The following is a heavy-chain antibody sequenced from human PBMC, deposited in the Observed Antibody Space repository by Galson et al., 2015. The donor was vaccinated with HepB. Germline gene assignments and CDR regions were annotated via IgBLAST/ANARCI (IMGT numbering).Heavy chain of an antibody. J-gene: IGHJ4*02. CDR3: AKDHLGITMVRGVKGCFDY. V-gene: IGHV3-23*01. CDR1: GFTFSSYA. CDR2: ISGSGGST. Sequence: SLRLSCAASGFTFSSYAMSWVRQAPGKGLEWVSAISGSGGSTYYADSVKGRFTISRDNSKNTLYLQMNSLRAEDTAVYYCAKDHLGITMVRGVKGCFDYWGQGTLVTVSS. D-gene: IGHD3-10*01.